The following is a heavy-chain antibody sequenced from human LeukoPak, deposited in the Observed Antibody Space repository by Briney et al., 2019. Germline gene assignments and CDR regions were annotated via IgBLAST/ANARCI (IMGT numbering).Heavy chain of an antibody. V-gene: IGHV4-59*01. CDR3: ARQGDQRITIFGVAPPGGMDV. J-gene: IGHJ6*02. CDR2: IYYSGST. D-gene: IGHD3-3*01. CDR1: GGSISSYY. Sequence: KTSETLSLTCTVSGGSISSYYWSWIRQPPGKGLEWIGYIYYSGSTNYNPSLKSRVTISVDTSKNQFSLKLSSVTAADTAVYYCARQGDQRITIFGVAPPGGMDVWGQGTTVTVSS.